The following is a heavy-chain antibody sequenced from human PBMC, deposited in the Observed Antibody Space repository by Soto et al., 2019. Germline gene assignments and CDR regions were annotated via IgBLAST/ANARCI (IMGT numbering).Heavy chain of an antibody. V-gene: IGHV4-30-2*01. CDR3: ARENNVLPGGYFDS. CDR2: VYHSGST. Sequence: SETLSLTCAVSGGSISSGGYSWSWIRQPPGKGLEWIGYVYHSGSTFYNPSLKSRVTISVDRSKNQFSLRLSSVTAADTAVYYCARENNVLPGGYFDSWGQGTLVNVSS. D-gene: IGHD3-10*02. J-gene: IGHJ4*02. CDR1: GGSISSGGYS.